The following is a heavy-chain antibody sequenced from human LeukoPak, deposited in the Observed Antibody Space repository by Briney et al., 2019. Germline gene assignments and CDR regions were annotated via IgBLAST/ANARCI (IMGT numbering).Heavy chain of an antibody. J-gene: IGHJ6*03. V-gene: IGHV4-38-2*02. D-gene: IGHD3-10*01. Sequence: SETLSLTCTVPGYSISSGYYWGWIRQPPGKGLEWIGSIYHSGSTYYNPSLKSRVTISVDTSKNQFSLKLSSVTAADTAVYYCARRDYLDHFYYIDVWDKGNTVTVSS. CDR2: IYHSGST. CDR3: ARRDYLDHFYYIDV. CDR1: GYSISSGYY.